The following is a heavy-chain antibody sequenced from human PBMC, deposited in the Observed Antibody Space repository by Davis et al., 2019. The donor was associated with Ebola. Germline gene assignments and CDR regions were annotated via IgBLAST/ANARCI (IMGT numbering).Heavy chain of an antibody. Sequence: AASVKVSCKASGYTFNNNYLHWVRQAPGQGLEWMGVINPTGGSTSYAQKFQGRLTLTRDTSTSTVYMELSRLRSDDTAVYYCARGGITMVVVPLDYNFYAMDVWGQGTTVTVSS. J-gene: IGHJ6*02. CDR2: INPTGGST. CDR1: GYTFNNNY. V-gene: IGHV1-46*02. CDR3: ARGGITMVVVPLDYNFYAMDV. D-gene: IGHD3-22*01.